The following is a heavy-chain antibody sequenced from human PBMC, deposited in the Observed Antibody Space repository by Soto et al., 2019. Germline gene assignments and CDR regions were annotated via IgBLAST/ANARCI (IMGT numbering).Heavy chain of an antibody. D-gene: IGHD4-17*01. CDR3: VRGDYGDYSHWFDP. CDR1: GYTFTKFD. CDR2: MNPNSGNT. J-gene: IGHJ5*02. V-gene: IGHV1-8*01. Sequence: QVQLVQSGAEVKKPWASVRVSCKASGYTFTKFDINWVRQATGQGLEWMGWMNPNSGNTGYAQKFQGRVTMTRNTSITTAYMELSTLRSEDTAVYYCVRGDYGDYSHWFDPWGQGTLVTVSS.